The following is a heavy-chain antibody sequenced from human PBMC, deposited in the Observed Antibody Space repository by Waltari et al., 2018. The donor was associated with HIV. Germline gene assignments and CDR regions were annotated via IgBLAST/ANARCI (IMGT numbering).Heavy chain of an antibody. V-gene: IGHV5-51*01. CDR3: ARHAEPLSGINWFDP. J-gene: IGHJ5*02. CDR2: IYPDDSET. CDR1: GYDFTSYW. D-gene: IGHD6-13*01. Sequence: EVQLLQSRVEVRKSGESLKISCKASGYDFTSYWIGRVRQMPGKGPEWMGIIYPDDSETKYSPSFQGQVTISVDKSISSAYIQWTSLKASDTAIYYCARHAEPLSGINWFDPWGQGTLVTVSS.